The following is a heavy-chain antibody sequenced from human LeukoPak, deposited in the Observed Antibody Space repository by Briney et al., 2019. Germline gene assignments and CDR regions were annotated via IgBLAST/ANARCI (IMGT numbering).Heavy chain of an antibody. D-gene: IGHD3-22*01. CDR3: AKDLYDSSGDYYQGCFGY. CDR1: GFTFSSYA. CDR2: ISGSGGST. Sequence: PGGSLRLSCSASGFTFSSYAMSWVRQAPGKGLEWVSAISGSGGSTYYADSVKGRFTISRDNSKNTLYLQMNSLRAEDTAVYYCAKDLYDSSGDYYQGCFGYWGQETLVTVSS. J-gene: IGHJ4*02. V-gene: IGHV3-23*01.